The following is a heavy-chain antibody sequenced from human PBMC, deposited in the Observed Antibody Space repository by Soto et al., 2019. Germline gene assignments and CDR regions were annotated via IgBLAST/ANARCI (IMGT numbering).Heavy chain of an antibody. V-gene: IGHV4-39*01. Sequence: SETLSLTCTVSGGSISSSSYYWGWIRQPPGKGLEWIGSIYYSGSTYYNPSLKSRVTISVDTSKNQFSLKLSSVTAADTAVYYCARQYSSGWYGNWYFDLWGRGTLVTVSS. J-gene: IGHJ2*01. D-gene: IGHD6-19*01. CDR3: ARQYSSGWYGNWYFDL. CDR1: GGSISSSSYY. CDR2: IYYSGST.